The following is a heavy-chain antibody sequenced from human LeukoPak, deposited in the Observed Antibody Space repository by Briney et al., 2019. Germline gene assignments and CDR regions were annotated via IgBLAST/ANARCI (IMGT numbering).Heavy chain of an antibody. D-gene: IGHD4-17*01. CDR1: GGSISSSNW. CDR3: ARSRSDYGDYDY. V-gene: IGHV4-4*02. Sequence: PSETLSLTCAVPGGSISSSNWWSWVRQPPGKGLEWIGEIYHSGSTNYNPSLKSRVTISVDKSKNQFSLKLSSVTAADTAVYYCARSRSDYGDYDYWGQGTLVTVSS. CDR2: IYHSGST. J-gene: IGHJ4*02.